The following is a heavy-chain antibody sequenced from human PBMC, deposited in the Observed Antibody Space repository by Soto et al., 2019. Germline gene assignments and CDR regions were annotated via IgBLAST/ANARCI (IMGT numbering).Heavy chain of an antibody. CDR1: GYTFTSYG. CDR2: ISAYNGNT. D-gene: IGHD3-22*01. J-gene: IGHJ4*02. Sequence: ASVKVSCKASGYTFTSYGISWVRQAPGQGLEWMGWISAYNGNTNYAQKLQGRVTMTTDTSTSTAYMELRSLRSDDTAVYYCVRDSSGYYSRSLDFDYWGQGTLVTVSS. V-gene: IGHV1-18*04. CDR3: VRDSSGYYSRSLDFDY.